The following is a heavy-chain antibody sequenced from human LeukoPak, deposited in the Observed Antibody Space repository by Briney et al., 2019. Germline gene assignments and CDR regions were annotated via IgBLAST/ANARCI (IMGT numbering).Heavy chain of an antibody. CDR1: GYTFTGHY. D-gene: IGHD6-13*01. CDR2: IDPTSGGT. Sequence: ASVKVSCKASGYTFTGHYVHWVRQAPGQGLEWMGGIDPTSGGTNSAQKFQGRVTMARDTSITTVYMELSSLTSDDTAIYFCARDRIAPAGSIIDYWGQGTLVTVSS. CDR3: ARDRIAPAGSIIDY. J-gene: IGHJ4*02. V-gene: IGHV1-2*02.